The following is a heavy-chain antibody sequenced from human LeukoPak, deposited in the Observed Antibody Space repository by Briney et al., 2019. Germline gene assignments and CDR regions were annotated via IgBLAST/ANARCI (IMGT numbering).Heavy chain of an antibody. CDR1: GFTFSSYG. Sequence: GGSLRLSCAASGFTFSSYGMHWVRQAPGKGLEWVALISDDRGKKYYADSVKGRFTISRDNSKNTLYLQMNSLRAEDTALYYCAKDLDHDYDDYGLDYWGQGTLVTVSS. V-gene: IGHV3-30*18. D-gene: IGHD4-17*01. CDR3: AKDLDHDYDDYGLDY. CDR2: ISDDRGKK. J-gene: IGHJ4*02.